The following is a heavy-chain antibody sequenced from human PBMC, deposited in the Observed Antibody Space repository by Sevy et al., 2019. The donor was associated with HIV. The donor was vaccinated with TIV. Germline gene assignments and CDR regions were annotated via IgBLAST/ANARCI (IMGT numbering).Heavy chain of an antibody. CDR3: ARDVAAGDF. D-gene: IGHD2-21*01. CDR2: INEDGTEK. J-gene: IGHJ4*02. CDR1: GFTFTRYW. Sequence: GGSLRLSCAASGFTFTRYWMTRVRQSPGKGLQWLGNINEDGTEKYYRDSVRGRFTISRDNTKKSLHLQMNSLRVDDTGVYYCARDVAAGDFWGQGTLVTVSS. V-gene: IGHV3-7*01.